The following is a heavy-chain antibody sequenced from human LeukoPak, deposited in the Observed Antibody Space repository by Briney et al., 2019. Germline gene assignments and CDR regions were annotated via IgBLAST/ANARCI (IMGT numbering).Heavy chain of an antibody. CDR2: INHSGST. CDR3: ARGCSSTSCYTRDAFDI. V-gene: IGHV4-34*01. Sequence: SETLSLTCAVYGGSFSGYYWSWIRQPPGKGLEWIGEINHSGSTNYNPSLKSRVTISVDTSKNQFSLKLSSVTAADTAVYYCARGCSSTSCYTRDAFDIWGQGTMVTVSS. J-gene: IGHJ3*02. CDR1: GGSFSGYY. D-gene: IGHD2-2*02.